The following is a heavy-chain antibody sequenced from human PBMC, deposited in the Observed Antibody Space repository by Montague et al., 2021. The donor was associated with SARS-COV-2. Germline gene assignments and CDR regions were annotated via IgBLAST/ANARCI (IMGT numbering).Heavy chain of an antibody. CDR3: ASPTYYYDSSGSDAFDI. D-gene: IGHD3-22*01. Sequence: SETLSLTCAVSGGALNSGPYYWGWIRQPPGNVLEWLASIHYSGSTYYNPSLKSRVTISVDTSKNQFSLKLSSVAAADTAVYYCASPTYYYDSSGSDAFDIWGQGTMVTGSP. CDR1: GGALNSGPYY. J-gene: IGHJ3*02. CDR2: IHYSGST. V-gene: IGHV4-39*01.